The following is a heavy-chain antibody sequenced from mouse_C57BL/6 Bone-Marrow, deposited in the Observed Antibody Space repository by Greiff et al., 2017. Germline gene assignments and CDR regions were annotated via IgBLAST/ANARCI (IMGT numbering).Heavy chain of an antibody. CDR3: ASRGVVGNWYFDV. D-gene: IGHD1-1*01. CDR2: IWGVGST. V-gene: IGHV2-6*01. Sequence: QVQLKESGPGLVAPSQCLYITCTVSGFSLTSYGVDWVRQSPGKGLEWLGVIWGVGSTNYNSALKSRLSSSKDNSKNQVFLTMNSMQTGDTAMYYGASRGVVGNWYFDVWCTGTTVTVSS. CDR1: GFSLTSYG. J-gene: IGHJ1*03.